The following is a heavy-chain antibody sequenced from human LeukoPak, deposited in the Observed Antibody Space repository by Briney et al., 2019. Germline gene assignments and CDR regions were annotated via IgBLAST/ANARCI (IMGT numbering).Heavy chain of an antibody. V-gene: IGHV1-18*04. CDR2: ISAYNGNT. J-gene: IGHJ6*03. D-gene: IGHD3-3*01. CDR3: ARAYYDFWSGYGDYYMDV. CDR1: GYTFTGYY. Sequence: ASVKVSCKASGYTFTGYYMHWVRQAPGQGLEWMGWISAYNGNTNYAQKLQGRVTMTTDTSTSTAYMELRSLRSDDTAVYYCARAYYDFWSGYGDYYMDVWGKGTTVTVSS.